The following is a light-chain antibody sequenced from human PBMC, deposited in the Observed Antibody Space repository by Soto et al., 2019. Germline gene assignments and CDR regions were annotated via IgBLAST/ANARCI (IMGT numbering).Light chain of an antibody. CDR1: KSDIGVYDF. CDR3: KSYAGSNTYV. CDR2: EVV. Sequence: QSVLTQPPSASGCPGQSVTISCTGTKSDIGVYDFVSWYRHHPGKAPRLIIYEVVQRPSGAPDRFSGSKSGNTASLTVSGLQAADEADYFCKSYAGSNTYVFGSGTKVTVL. J-gene: IGLJ1*01. V-gene: IGLV2-8*01.